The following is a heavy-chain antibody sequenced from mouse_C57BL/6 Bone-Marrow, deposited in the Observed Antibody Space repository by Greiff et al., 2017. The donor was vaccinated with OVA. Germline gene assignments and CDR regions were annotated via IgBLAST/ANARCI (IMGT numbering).Heavy chain of an antibody. Sequence: VQLKESGGGLVQPGESLKLSCESNEYEFPSHDMSWVRTTPEKRLELVAAINSDGGSTYYPDTMERRFIISRDNTKKTLYLQMSSLRSEDTAMDYCARHGEDWYFDVWGTGTTVTVSS. CDR2: INSDGGST. J-gene: IGHJ1*03. CDR3: ARHGEDWYFDV. CDR1: EYEFPSHD. V-gene: IGHV5-2*01.